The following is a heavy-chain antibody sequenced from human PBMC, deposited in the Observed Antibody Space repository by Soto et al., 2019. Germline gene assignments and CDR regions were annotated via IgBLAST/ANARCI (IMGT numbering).Heavy chain of an antibody. CDR1: GFTFSSYG. J-gene: IGHJ6*02. CDR3: ARDSSTSYYYYYYGMDV. D-gene: IGHD2-2*01. Sequence: GSLRLSCAASGFTFSSYGMHWVRQAPGKGLEWVAVIWYDGSNKYYADSVKGRFTISRDNSKNTLYLQMNSLRAEDTAVYYCARDSSTSYYYYYYGMDVWGQGTTVTVSS. V-gene: IGHV3-33*01. CDR2: IWYDGSNK.